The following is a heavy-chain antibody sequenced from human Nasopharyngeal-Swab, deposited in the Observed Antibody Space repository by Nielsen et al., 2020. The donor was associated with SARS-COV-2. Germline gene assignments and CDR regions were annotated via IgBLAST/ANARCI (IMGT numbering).Heavy chain of an antibody. J-gene: IGHJ4*02. D-gene: IGHD4-17*01. CDR1: GYTFTGYY. CDR3: ARDMLRTTVTPFDY. Sequence: ASVKVSCKASGYTFTGYYMHRVRQAPGQGLEWMGRINPNSGGTNYAQKFQGRVTMTRDTSISTAYMELSRLRSDDTAVYYCARDMLRTTVTPFDYWGQGTLVTVSS. V-gene: IGHV1-2*06. CDR2: INPNSGGT.